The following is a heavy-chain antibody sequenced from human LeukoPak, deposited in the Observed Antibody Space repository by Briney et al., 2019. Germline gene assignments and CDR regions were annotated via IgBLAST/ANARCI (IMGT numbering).Heavy chain of an antibody. Sequence: GGSLRLSCAASGFTFSSYWMSWVRQAPGKGLEWVANIKQDGSEKYYVVSVKGRFTISRDNAKNSLYLQMNSLRAEDTAVYYCAKGKYGRYYYYGMDVWGQGTTVTVSS. CDR2: IKQDGSEK. CDR1: GFTFSSYW. V-gene: IGHV3-7*01. D-gene: IGHD2-2*01. J-gene: IGHJ6*02. CDR3: AKGKYGRYYYYGMDV.